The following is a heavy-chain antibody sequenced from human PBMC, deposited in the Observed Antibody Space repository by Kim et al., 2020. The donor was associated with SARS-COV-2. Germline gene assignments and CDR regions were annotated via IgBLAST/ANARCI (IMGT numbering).Heavy chain of an antibody. CDR1: GGSISSSSYY. V-gene: IGHV4-39*01. CDR3: ARLGYRGYNYGYWDY. CDR2: IYYSGST. D-gene: IGHD5-18*01. J-gene: IGHJ4*02. Sequence: SETLSLTCTVSGGSISSSSYYWGWIRQPPGKGLEWIGNIYYSGSTYYKPSLKSRVTISVDTSKNQFSLKLNSVTAADTAVFYCARLGYRGYNYGYWDYWGQGTLVTVSS.